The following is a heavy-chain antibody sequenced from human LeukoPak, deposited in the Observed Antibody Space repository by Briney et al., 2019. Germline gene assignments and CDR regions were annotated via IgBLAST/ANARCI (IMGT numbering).Heavy chain of an antibody. D-gene: IGHD5-18*01. CDR1: GFTFSSYG. Sequence: GGSLRLSCAASGFTFSSYGIHWIRRAPGKGLEWVAYITRRGDYVYYADSVKGRFTISRDNVKNSLFLEMSSLSAEDTAVYYCARDNDGDSYGAAFDNWGQGTLVTVSS. V-gene: IGHV3-21*05. CDR2: ITRRGDYV. J-gene: IGHJ4*02. CDR3: ARDNDGDSYGAAFDN.